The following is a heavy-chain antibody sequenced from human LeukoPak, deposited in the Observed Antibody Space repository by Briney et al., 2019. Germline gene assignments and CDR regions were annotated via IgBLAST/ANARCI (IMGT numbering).Heavy chain of an antibody. CDR3: AREARQWLVPKPLDY. CDR1: GGSISSSSYY. CDR2: LYYTGST. D-gene: IGHD6-19*01. J-gene: IGHJ4*02. V-gene: IGHV4-39*02. Sequence: SETLSLTCTVSGGSISSSSYYWGWIRQPPGKGLEWIGSLYYTGSTYYNPSLKSRVTISVDTSKNQFSLKLSSVTAADTAVYYCAREARQWLVPKPLDYWGQGTLVTVSS.